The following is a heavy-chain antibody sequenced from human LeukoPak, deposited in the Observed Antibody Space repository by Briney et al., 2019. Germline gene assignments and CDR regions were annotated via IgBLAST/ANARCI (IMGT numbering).Heavy chain of an antibody. Sequence: KTSETLSLTCTVSDDSLSRYYWSWVRQPAGKGLEWIGRLDTSGNTHYNPSLKSRVTTSVDTSRNQFSLRLTSVTAADTAVYYCARGGDCPDYWAQGTLVTVSS. CDR1: DDSLSRYY. D-gene: IGHD2-21*02. J-gene: IGHJ4*02. CDR3: ARGGDCPDY. CDR2: LDTSGNT. V-gene: IGHV4-4*07.